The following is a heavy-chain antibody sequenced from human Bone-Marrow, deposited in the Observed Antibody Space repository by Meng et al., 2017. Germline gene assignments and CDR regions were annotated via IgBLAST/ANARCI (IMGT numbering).Heavy chain of an antibody. CDR3: AGGGDRGSGWYSGAFDI. J-gene: IGHJ3*02. CDR1: GGSVRSGSYY. D-gene: IGHD6-19*01. CDR2: IYYSGST. V-gene: IGHV4-61*01. Sequence: SETLSLTCTVDGGSVRSGSYYWSWIRQPPGKGLEWFGYIYYSGSTNYNPSLKSRVTLSVDTSKDQFSLELSSVTAADTAVYYCAGGGDRGSGWYSGAFDIWGQGTMVTVSS.